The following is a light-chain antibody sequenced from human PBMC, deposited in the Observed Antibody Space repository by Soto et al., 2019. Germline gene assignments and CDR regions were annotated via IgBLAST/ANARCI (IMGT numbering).Light chain of an antibody. CDR3: QQQDIWPPYT. J-gene: IGKJ2*01. V-gene: IGKV3-15*01. Sequence: EVVMTQSPASLSASPGERVTLSCRASQSIRSSLAWYQQKPGQAPRLLIYYAATRATSGLPRCISGSAGTAVTAPISSLQYEDFAIYYCQQQDIWPPYTFGQGTKVDIK. CDR2: YAA. CDR1: QSIRSS.